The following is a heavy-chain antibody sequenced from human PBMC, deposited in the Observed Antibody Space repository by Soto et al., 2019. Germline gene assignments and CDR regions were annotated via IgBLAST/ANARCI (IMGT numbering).Heavy chain of an antibody. J-gene: IGHJ4*02. CDR3: AGGMTTVTTLDY. V-gene: IGHV4-30-2*01. CDR1: GGTISSGGYS. CDR2: IYHSGST. Sequence: PSETLSLTCAVSGGTISSGGYSWSWIRQPPGKSLEWIGYIYHSGSTYYNPSLKSQITISIDRSKNQPSLKLSSVTAADTAVYYCAGGMTTVTTLDYWGQGTLVTVSS. D-gene: IGHD4-4*01.